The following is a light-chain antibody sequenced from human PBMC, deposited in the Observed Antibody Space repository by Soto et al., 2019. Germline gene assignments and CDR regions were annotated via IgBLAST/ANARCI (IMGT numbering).Light chain of an antibody. CDR1: QGISSY. CDR2: AAS. J-gene: IGKJ4*01. Sequence: IPLTQSPSSLSASVGHRVTITCRASQGISSYLAWYQQKPGKAPKLLIYAASTLQSGVPSRFSDSGSGTDFTLTISSLQPEDFATYYCQQLNSYPLTFGGGTKVEIK. V-gene: IGKV1-9*01. CDR3: QQLNSYPLT.